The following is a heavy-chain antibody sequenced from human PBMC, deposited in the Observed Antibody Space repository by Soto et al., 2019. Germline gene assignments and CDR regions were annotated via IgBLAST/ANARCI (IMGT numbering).Heavy chain of an antibody. CDR1: GCSISSSNW. V-gene: IGHV4-4*02. Sequence: SETLSLTCAVSGCSISSSNWWSWVRQPPGKGLEWIGEIYDRGSTNYNPSLKSRVTISVDKSKNQFSLKLRSVTAADTALYYCARVSGNDAFDIWGQGTMVTVSS. CDR2: IYDRGST. J-gene: IGHJ3*02. CDR3: ARVSGNDAFDI. D-gene: IGHD3-22*01.